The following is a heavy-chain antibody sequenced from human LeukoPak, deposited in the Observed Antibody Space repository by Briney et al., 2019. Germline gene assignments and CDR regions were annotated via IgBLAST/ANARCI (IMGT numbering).Heavy chain of an antibody. Sequence: GGSLRLSCAASGFTFSSYSMNWVRQAPGKGLEWVSSISSSSSYIYYADSVKGRFTISRDNAKNLLYLQMNSLRAEDTAVYYCARDGRFGFGESIYYYYYYGMDVWGQGTTVTVSS. CDR1: GFTFSSYS. CDR2: ISSSSSYI. CDR3: ARDGRFGFGESIYYYYYYGMDV. V-gene: IGHV3-21*01. J-gene: IGHJ6*02. D-gene: IGHD3-10*01.